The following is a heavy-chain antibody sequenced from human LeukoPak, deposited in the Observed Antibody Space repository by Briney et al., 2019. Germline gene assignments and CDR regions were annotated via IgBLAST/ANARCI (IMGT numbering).Heavy chain of an antibody. Sequence: SVKVSCKASGYTFTSYGISWVRQAPGQGLEWMGGIIPIFGTANYAQKFQGRVTITADKSTSTAYMELSSLRSEDTAVYYCARGVSPYYDSSGSDDAFDIWGQGTMVTVSS. CDR3: ARGVSPYYDSSGSDDAFDI. J-gene: IGHJ3*02. CDR1: GYTFTSYG. V-gene: IGHV1-69*06. D-gene: IGHD3-22*01. CDR2: IIPIFGTA.